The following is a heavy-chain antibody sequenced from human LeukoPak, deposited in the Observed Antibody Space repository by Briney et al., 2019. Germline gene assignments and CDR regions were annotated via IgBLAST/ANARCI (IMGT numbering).Heavy chain of an antibody. J-gene: IGHJ4*02. V-gene: IGHV3-30*18. CDR1: GFIFKDFW. Sequence: LSGGSLRLSCAASGFIFKDFWMIWVRQAPGKGLEWVAVISYDGSNKYYADSVKGRFTISRDNSKNTLYLQMNSLRAEDTAVYYCAKTAVAGTVRDYFDYWGQGTLVTVSS. D-gene: IGHD6-19*01. CDR2: ISYDGSNK. CDR3: AKTAVAGTVRDYFDY.